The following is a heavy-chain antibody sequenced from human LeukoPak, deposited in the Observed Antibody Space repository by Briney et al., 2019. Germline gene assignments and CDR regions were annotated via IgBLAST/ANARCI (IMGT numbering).Heavy chain of an antibody. D-gene: IGHD5-24*01. V-gene: IGHV3-48*03. CDR1: GFTFTNYE. CDR3: ARGERWLTIPGIDY. J-gene: IGHJ4*02. CDR2: INNGGNTL. Sequence: GGSLRLSCAASGFTFTNYEMNRVRQAPGKGREWVSYINNGGNTLYYGDYVKGRFTICRDNAKNSVYMQINRLRAEDTAVYYCARGERWLTIPGIDYWGQGSLVTVSS.